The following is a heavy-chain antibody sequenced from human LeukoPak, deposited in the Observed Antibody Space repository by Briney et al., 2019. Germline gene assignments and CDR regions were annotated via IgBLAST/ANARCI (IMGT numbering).Heavy chain of an antibody. CDR2: IVWDDDQ. J-gene: IGHJ4*02. Sequence: SGPTLVNPTQTLTLNCTFSGFSLPTSAMCVSWIRQPPGKALEWLAHIVWDDDQYYSTSVKTRLAISKDTSKNQVVLTMTNMDPVDTATYYCARFFASFDYWGQGTLVTVSS. V-gene: IGHV2-70*01. CDR3: ARFFASFDY. D-gene: IGHD3-3*01. CDR1: GFSLPTSAMC.